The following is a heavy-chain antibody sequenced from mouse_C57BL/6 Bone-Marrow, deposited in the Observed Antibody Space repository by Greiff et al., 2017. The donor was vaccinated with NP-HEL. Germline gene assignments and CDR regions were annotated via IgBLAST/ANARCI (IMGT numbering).Heavy chain of an antibody. Sequence: QVQLQQSGPELVKPGASVKISCKASGYAFSSSWMNWVKQRPGKGLEWIGRIYPGDGDTNYNGKFKGKATLTADKSSSTAYMQLSSLTSEDSAVYVCASFYYDYDKGMDYWGQGTSVTVSS. J-gene: IGHJ4*01. D-gene: IGHD2-4*01. CDR2: IYPGDGDT. CDR3: ASFYYDYDKGMDY. V-gene: IGHV1-82*01. CDR1: GYAFSSSW.